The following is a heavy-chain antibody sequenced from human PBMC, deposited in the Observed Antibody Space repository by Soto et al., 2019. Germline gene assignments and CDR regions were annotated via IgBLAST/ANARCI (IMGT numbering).Heavy chain of an antibody. J-gene: IGHJ4*02. V-gene: IGHV4-31*03. CDR1: GGSISSGGYY. D-gene: IGHD3-3*01. CDR2: IYYSGST. Sequence: SETLSLTCTVSGGSISSGGYYWSWIRQHPGKGLEWIGYIYYSGSTYYNPSLKSRVTISVDTSKNQFSLKLSSVTAADTAVYYCARGPRITIFGVVTHNFDYWGQGTLVTVYS. CDR3: ARGPRITIFGVVTHNFDY.